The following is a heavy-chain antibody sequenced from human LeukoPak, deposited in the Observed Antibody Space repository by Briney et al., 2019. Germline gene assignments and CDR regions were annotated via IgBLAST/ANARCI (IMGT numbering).Heavy chain of an antibody. J-gene: IGHJ3*02. CDR3: ARHVTISGPYDASDI. V-gene: IGHV4-59*08. Sequence: PSETLSLTCTVSGGSISSYYWSWIRQPPGKGLEWIGYIYYSGGTDYNPSLRSRVTISVDTSKNQFSLKLRSVTAADTAVYYCARHVTISGPYDASDIWGQGTMVTVSP. CDR2: IYYSGGT. D-gene: IGHD5-24*01. CDR1: GGSISSYY.